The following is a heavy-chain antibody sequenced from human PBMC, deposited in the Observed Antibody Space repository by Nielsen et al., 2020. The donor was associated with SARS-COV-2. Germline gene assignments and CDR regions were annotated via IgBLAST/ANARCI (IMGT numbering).Heavy chain of an antibody. V-gene: IGHV4-31*03. CDR3: ARALRYFDWLLGLYYYYGMDV. CDR1: GGSISSGGYY. CDR2: IYYSGST. J-gene: IGHJ6*02. D-gene: IGHD3-9*01. Sequence: SETLSLTCTVSGGSISSGGYYWSWIRQHPGKGLEWIGYIYYSGSTYYNPSLKSRVTISVDTSKNQFSLKLSSVTAADTAVYYCARALRYFDWLLGLYYYYGMDVWGQGTTVTVSS.